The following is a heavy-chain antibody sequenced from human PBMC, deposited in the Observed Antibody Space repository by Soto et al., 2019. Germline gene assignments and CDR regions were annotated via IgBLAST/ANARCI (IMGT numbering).Heavy chain of an antibody. CDR1: GDTFSFYT. V-gene: IGHV1-69*02. CDR3: ATNYGSGYRAFDF. CDR2: INPILSMS. Sequence: QVQLVQSGAEVKKPGSSVKVSCKASGDTFSFYTINWVRQAPGLGLEWLGRINPILSMSNYAQYFQGRVTITADKSTSTAYMELSSLTSEDTAMYYCATNYGSGYRAFDFWGQGALVTVSS. D-gene: IGHD3-10*01. J-gene: IGHJ4*02.